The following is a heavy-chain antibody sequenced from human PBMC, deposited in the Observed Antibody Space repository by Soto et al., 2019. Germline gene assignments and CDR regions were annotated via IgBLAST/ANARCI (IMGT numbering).Heavy chain of an antibody. J-gene: IGHJ4*02. D-gene: IGHD2-21*02. CDR2: VNPSGGHT. CDR3: ARGGHVVVVTAALDY. CDR1: GDTFTDYY. V-gene: IGHV1-46*01. Sequence: QVQLMQSGAEVKKPGASVKVSCKASGDTFTDYYIHWVRQAPGQGLEWMGTVNPSGGHTTYAQHFLGRVTMTRDTYTSTLYMELTSLTSDDTAISYCARGGHVVVVTAALDYWGQGTLVTVSS.